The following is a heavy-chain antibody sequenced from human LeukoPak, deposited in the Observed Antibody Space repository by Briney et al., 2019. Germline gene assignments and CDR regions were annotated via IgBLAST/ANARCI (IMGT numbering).Heavy chain of an antibody. CDR2: IYNSGST. CDR1: GTSISNYY. Sequence: PSETLSLTCTVSGTSISNYYWSWIRQPPGKGLEWIGYIYNSGSTNCNPSLKSRVTMSVDTSKNQFSLRLSSVTAADTAVYYCARHSVSSPHYFDCWGQGTLVTVSS. CDR3: ARHSVSSPHYFDC. V-gene: IGHV4-59*08. J-gene: IGHJ4*02. D-gene: IGHD1-26*01.